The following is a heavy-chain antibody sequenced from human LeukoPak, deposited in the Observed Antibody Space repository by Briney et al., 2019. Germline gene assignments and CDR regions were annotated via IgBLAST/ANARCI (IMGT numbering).Heavy chain of an antibody. CDR2: ISGSSSYI. CDR1: GFTFSTYA. J-gene: IGHJ4*02. D-gene: IGHD3-22*01. V-gene: IGHV3-21*01. CDR3: VANYYDSSG. Sequence: GGSLRLSCAASGFTFSTYAMSWVRQAPGKGLDWVSSISGSSSYIYYADSVKGRFTISRDNSKNTLYLQMNSLRAEDTAVYYCVANYYDSSGRGQGTLVTVSS.